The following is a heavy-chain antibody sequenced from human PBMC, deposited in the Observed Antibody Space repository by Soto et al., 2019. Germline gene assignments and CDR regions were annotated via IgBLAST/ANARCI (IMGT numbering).Heavy chain of an antibody. V-gene: IGHV4-39*01. CDR2: IYHSGST. J-gene: IGHJ4*02. Sequence: PSETLSLTCTVSGGSISSSNSYWGWIRQPPGKGLEWIGSIYHSGSTYYNPSLKSRVSISVDTSKNQLSLELSSVTAADTAVYYCARHYDSRPHRGGPWGIYGAPFDFWGQGALVTVSS. D-gene: IGHD2-21*01. CDR3: ARHYDSRPHRGGPWGIYGAPFDF. CDR1: GGSISSSNSY.